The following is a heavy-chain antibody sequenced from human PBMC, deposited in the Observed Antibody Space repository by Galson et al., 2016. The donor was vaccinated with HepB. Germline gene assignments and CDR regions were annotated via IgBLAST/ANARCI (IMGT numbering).Heavy chain of an antibody. CDR2: ISSYTGTT. D-gene: IGHD2-2*01. CDR1: GFTFSNYA. J-gene: IGHJ4*02. V-gene: IGHV3-23*01. Sequence: SLRLSCAASGFTFSNYAMSWVRQAPGKGLEWVSVISSYTGTTDYADSVKGRFTISRDNSKNTLFLQMKRLRAGDTAIYYCAKDGAIYGSCTSTSCSSYSDYWGQGTLVTVSS. CDR3: AKDGAIYGSCTSTSCSSYSDY.